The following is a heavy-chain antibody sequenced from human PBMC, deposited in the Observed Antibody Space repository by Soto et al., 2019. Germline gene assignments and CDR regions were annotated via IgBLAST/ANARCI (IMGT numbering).Heavy chain of an antibody. V-gene: IGHV1-18*01. CDR2: ISAYNGNT. CDR1: GYTFTSYG. Sequence: QVQLVQSGAEVKKPGASVKVSCKASGYTFTSYGISWVRQAPGQGLEWMGWISAYNGNTNYAQKLPGRVTMTTDTATSTAYMELKSQRSDDTAVYYCARDDHYYGSGSYYNSGDWGQGTLVTVSS. D-gene: IGHD3-10*01. J-gene: IGHJ4*02. CDR3: ARDDHYYGSGSYYNSGD.